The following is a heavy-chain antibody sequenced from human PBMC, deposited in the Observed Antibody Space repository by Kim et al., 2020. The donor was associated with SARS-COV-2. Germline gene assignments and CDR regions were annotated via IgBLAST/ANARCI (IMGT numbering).Heavy chain of an antibody. CDR3: AQSIRAYSYDSSGYHPSYYFDC. V-gene: IGHV3-23*01. CDR2: ISGSGGST. Sequence: GGSLRLSCAASGFTFYSYAMNWVRQAPGMGLEWVSAISGSGGSTYYADSVKGRFTIPRDNSKITLYLKMNSLRAEDTAVYYCAQSIRAYSYDSSGYHPSYYFDCWGQRTLVSVSS. D-gene: IGHD3-22*01. CDR1: GFTFYSYA. J-gene: IGHJ4*02.